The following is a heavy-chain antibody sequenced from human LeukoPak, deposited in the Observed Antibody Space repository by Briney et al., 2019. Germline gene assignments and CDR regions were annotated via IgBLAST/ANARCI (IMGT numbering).Heavy chain of an antibody. V-gene: IGHV4-4*07. CDR1: GASISNSF. CDR2: VYASAVT. J-gene: IGHJ6*03. CDR3: ARGDSYMDV. Sequence: PSETLSLTCTVSGASISNSFWSWVRQPAGKGLQWIGRVYASAVTTYNPSLKSRVTMSVDTSKKQFSLKVSSVTAADTAVYYCARGDSYMDVWGQGTTVTVSS.